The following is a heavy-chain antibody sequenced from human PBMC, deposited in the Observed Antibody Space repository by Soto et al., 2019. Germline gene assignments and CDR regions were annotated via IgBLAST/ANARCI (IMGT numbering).Heavy chain of an antibody. V-gene: IGHV3-7*05. CDR2: IKQDGSEK. J-gene: IGHJ5*02. Sequence: GGSLRLSCAASGFTFSSYWMSWVRQAPGKGLEWVANIKQDGSEKYYVDSVKGRFTISRDNAKNSLYLQMNSLRAEDTAVYYCARENGYYYGSGSYHHGGFDPWGQGTLVTVSS. CDR1: GFTFSSYW. D-gene: IGHD3-10*01. CDR3: ARENGYYYGSGSYHHGGFDP.